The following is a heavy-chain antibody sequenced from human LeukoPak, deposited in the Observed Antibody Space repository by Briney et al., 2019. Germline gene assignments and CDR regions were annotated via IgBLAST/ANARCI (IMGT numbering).Heavy chain of an antibody. V-gene: IGHV3-21*01. D-gene: IGHD3-3*01. J-gene: IGHJ6*01. CDR2: ISSTSSYI. CDR3: AKGGGFGVVIGYYYGMDV. Sequence: PGGSLRLSCGASGFTFTSYCMHWSRQTPGKGLEWVSSISSTSSYIYYADSVEGRFTIYRDNAKNSLYLQMNSLTAEDTAVYFCAKGGGFGVVIGYYYGMDVWGQGTTVTVSS. CDR1: GFTFTSYC.